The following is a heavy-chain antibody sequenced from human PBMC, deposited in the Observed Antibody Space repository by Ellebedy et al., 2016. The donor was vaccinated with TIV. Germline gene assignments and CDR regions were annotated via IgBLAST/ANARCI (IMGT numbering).Heavy chain of an antibody. V-gene: IGHV1-46*01. Sequence: ASVKVSCKASGYTFTAYYIHWVRQAPGQGLEWMGVINPRGGTTSYAQKFQGRVTITADESTSTAYMELSSLRSEDTAVYYCARDQGSVTTVNYGMDVWGQGTLVTVSS. D-gene: IGHD4-11*01. J-gene: IGHJ6*02. CDR1: GYTFTAYY. CDR2: INPRGGTT. CDR3: ARDQGSVTTVNYGMDV.